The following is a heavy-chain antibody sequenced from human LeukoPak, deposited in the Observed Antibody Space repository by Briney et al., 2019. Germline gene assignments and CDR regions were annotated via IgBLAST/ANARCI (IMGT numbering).Heavy chain of an antibody. CDR2: INAGNGNT. J-gene: IGHJ4*02. D-gene: IGHD3-22*01. Sequence: GASVKVSCKASGYTFTSYAMHWVRQAPGQRLEWMGWINAGNGNTKYSQKFQGRVTITADESTSTAYMELSSLRSEDTAVYYCARGQYYYDSTLNPDRFDYWGQGTLVTVSS. CDR3: ARGQYYYDSTLNPDRFDY. CDR1: GYTFTSYA. V-gene: IGHV1-3*01.